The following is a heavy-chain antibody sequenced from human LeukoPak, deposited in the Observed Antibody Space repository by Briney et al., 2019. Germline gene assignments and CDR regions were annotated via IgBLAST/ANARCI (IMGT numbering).Heavy chain of an antibody. J-gene: IGHJ4*02. D-gene: IGHD3-10*01. V-gene: IGHV1-2*02. CDR3: ARVAGSGGSGSTYWAY. Sequence: ASVKVSCKASGYTFTDYYIHWVRQTPGQGREWMGWLSPNSGGTNYAQKFQGRVTMTRDTSITTAYMELSRRRSDDTAVYYCARVAGSGGSGSTYWAYWGQGTLVTVSS. CDR1: GYTFTDYY. CDR2: LSPNSGGT.